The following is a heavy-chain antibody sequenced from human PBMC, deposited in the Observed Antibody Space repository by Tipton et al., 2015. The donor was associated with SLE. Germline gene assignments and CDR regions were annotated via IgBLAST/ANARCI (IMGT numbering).Heavy chain of an antibody. D-gene: IGHD6-13*01. J-gene: IGHJ4*02. CDR3: ARVQAAAGPEGY. CDR2: ISAYSGNT. CDR1: GYTFTSYD. V-gene: IGHV1-18*01. Sequence: QSGPEVKKPGASVKVSCKASGYTFTSYDINWVRQAPGQGLEWMGWISAYSGNTNYAQKFQGRVTMTTDTSTSTAYMELRSLRSDDTAVYYCARVQAAAGPEGYWGQGTLVTVSS.